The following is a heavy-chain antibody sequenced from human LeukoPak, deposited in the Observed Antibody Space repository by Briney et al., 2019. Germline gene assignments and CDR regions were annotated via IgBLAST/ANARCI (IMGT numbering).Heavy chain of an antibody. Sequence: PGGSLRLSCAASAFTFTNYAMSWVRQAPGKGLEWVSGISGSGGSTYYADSVKGRFTISRDNSKNTLYLQMNSLRAEDTAVYYCAKDSSGWPTGGDYWGQGTLVTVSS. J-gene: IGHJ4*02. D-gene: IGHD6-19*01. CDR1: AFTFTNYA. CDR3: AKDSSGWPTGGDY. CDR2: ISGSGGST. V-gene: IGHV3-23*01.